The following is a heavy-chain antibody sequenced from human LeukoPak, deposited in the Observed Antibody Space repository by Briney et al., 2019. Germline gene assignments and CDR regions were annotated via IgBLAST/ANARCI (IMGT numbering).Heavy chain of an antibody. D-gene: IGHD2/OR15-2a*01. J-gene: IGHJ6*03. CDR3: ARGRRAFYETRGSRLYYYMDV. CDR2: INHN. Sequence: PSETLSLTCAVYGGPFSDFHWTWIRQSPGKGLEWIGEINHNNYNPSLKSRVTISLDTSKNQFSLNLTSVTAADTAVYYCARGRRAFYETRGSRLYYYMDVWGKGTTVIISS. CDR1: GGPFSDFH. V-gene: IGHV4-34*01.